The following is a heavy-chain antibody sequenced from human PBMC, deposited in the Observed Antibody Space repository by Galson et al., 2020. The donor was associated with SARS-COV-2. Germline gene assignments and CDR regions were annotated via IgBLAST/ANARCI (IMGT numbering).Heavy chain of an antibody. Sequence: GESLKISCAASGFTFSSYGMHWVRQAPGKGLEWVADISYDGSNKYYADSVKGRFTISRDNSKNTLYLQMNSLRAEDTAVYYCAKGHGIVVVITEADYWGQGTLVTVSS. CDR1: GFTFSSYG. D-gene: IGHD3-22*01. J-gene: IGHJ4*02. V-gene: IGHV3-30*18. CDR3: AKGHGIVVVITEADY. CDR2: ISYDGSNK.